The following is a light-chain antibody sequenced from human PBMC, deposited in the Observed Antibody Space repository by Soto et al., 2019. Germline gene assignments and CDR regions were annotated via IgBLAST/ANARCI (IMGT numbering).Light chain of an antibody. CDR3: QQYYTTPYS. CDR1: QSLFFHSTNKNY. V-gene: IGKV4-1*01. J-gene: IGKJ2*03. CDR2: WAS. Sequence: DIVMTQSPDSLAVSLGERATINCKSSQSLFFHSTNKNYLAWYQQRPGQPPKLLIYWASTRESGVPDRFSGSGSGTDFTLTISSLQAEDVTLYYWQQYYTTPYSFGQGTKLEIK.